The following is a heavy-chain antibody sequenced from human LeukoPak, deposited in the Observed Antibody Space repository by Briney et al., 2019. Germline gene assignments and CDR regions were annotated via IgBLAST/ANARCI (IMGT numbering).Heavy chain of an antibody. CDR2: IKQDGSEK. D-gene: IGHD3-16*02. V-gene: IGHV3-7*01. CDR1: GFTFSSYW. J-gene: IGHJ4*02. Sequence: PGGSLRLSCAASGFTFSSYWMSWVRQAPGKGLEWVANIKQDGSEKYYVDSVKGRFTISRDNAKDSLYLQMNSLRAEDTAVYHCARDITFGGVIDDYWGQGTLVTVSS. CDR3: ARDITFGGVIDDY.